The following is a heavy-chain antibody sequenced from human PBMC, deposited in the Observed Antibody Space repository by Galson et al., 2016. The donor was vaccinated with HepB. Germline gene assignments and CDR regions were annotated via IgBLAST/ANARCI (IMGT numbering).Heavy chain of an antibody. Sequence: SETLSLTCTVSSGSISSSSYYWGWIRQPPGKGLEWIGTIYYSGSTYYNPSLKSRVTISVDTSKNQFSLKLSSVTAADTAVYYCAGHLRGGYGMDVWGQGTTVTVSS. J-gene: IGHJ6*02. V-gene: IGHV4-39*01. CDR3: AGHLRGGYGMDV. CDR2: IYYSGST. D-gene: IGHD3-10*01. CDR1: SGSISSSSYY.